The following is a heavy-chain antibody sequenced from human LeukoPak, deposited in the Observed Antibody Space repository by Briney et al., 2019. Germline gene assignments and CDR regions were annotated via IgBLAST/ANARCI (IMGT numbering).Heavy chain of an antibody. CDR2: ISAYNGNT. D-gene: IGHD3-3*01. V-gene: IGHV1-18*01. Sequence: ASVKVSCKASGYTFTSYGISWVRQAPGQGLEWMGWISAYNGNTNYAQKLQGRVTMTTDTSTSTAYMELRSLRSDDTAVYYCAGGDDFWSGYYPNNWFDPWGQGTLVTVSS. J-gene: IGHJ5*02. CDR3: AGGDDFWSGYYPNNWFDP. CDR1: GYTFTSYG.